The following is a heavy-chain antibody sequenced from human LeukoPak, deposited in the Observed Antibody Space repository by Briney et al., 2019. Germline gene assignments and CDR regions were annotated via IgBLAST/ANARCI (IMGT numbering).Heavy chain of an antibody. CDR2: IYYSGST. Sequence: SSETLSLTCTVSGGSISSSSYYWGWIRQPPGKGLEWIGSIYYSGSTYYNPSLKSRVTISVDTSKNQFSLKLSSVTAADTAVYYCARDGRSSWWGSDVFWFDPWGQGTLVTVSS. J-gene: IGHJ5*02. CDR3: ARDGRSSWWGSDVFWFDP. V-gene: IGHV4-39*07. D-gene: IGHD6-13*01. CDR1: GGSISSSSYY.